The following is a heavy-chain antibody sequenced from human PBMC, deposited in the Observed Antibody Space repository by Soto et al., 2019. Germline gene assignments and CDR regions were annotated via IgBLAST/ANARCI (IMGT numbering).Heavy chain of an antibody. V-gene: IGHV3-53*01. CDR2: TYSGGRT. CDR3: ARDRYQGSGSHLVPDY. J-gene: IGHJ4*02. CDR1: GFTVSSNY. D-gene: IGHD3-10*01. Sequence: EVQLVESGGGLIQPGGSLRLSCAASGFTVSSNYMSSVCPVPGKGLEWVSVTYSGGRTYYADSVKGRFTISRDNSNNTLDLQTNSLRAEDTAVYSCARDRYQGSGSHLVPDYWGQGTLVTVSS.